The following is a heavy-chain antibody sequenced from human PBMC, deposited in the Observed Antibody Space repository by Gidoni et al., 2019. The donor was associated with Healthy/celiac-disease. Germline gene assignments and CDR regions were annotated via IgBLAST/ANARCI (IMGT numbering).Heavy chain of an antibody. V-gene: IGHV3-20*04. CDR1: GFTFDAYG. J-gene: IGHJ4*02. D-gene: IGHD6-13*01. CDR2: SNWNGGSK. Sequence: EVQLVESGGGVVLPGGSLRLSCADSGFTFDAYGMSWVRQATGKGLEWVSGSNWNGGSKGYADSVKGRFTSSRDNAKNSLYLQMNSLRAEDTALYYCARGAGYSSSWYVADYWGQGTLVTVSS. CDR3: ARGAGYSSSWYVADY.